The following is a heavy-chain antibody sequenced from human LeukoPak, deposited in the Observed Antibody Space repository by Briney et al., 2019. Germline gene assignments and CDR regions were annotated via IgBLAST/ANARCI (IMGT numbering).Heavy chain of an antibody. D-gene: IGHD2-2*02. V-gene: IGHV3-20*01. Sequence: GGSLRLSCAASGFKFEDYGMSWVRQVPGKGLEWVSGINWNGGSRGYADSVKGRFTISRDNAKNSVYLQMNSLTSEDTAFYHCARDRCSSTSCYNTPNWFDPWGQGTLVTVSS. J-gene: IGHJ5*02. CDR2: INWNGGSR. CDR1: GFKFEDYG. CDR3: ARDRCSSTSCYNTPNWFDP.